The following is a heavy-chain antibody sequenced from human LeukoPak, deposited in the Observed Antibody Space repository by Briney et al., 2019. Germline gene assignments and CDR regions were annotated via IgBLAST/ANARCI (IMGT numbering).Heavy chain of an antibody. CDR1: GFTFTSSA. CDR3: AASVVVVAAVGGMDV. V-gene: IGHV1-58*01. CDR2: IVVGSGNT. J-gene: IGHJ6*02. D-gene: IGHD2-15*01. Sequence: ASVTVSCKAPGFTFTSSAVQWVRQARGQRLEWIGWIVVGSGNTNYAQKFQERVTITRDMSTSTAYMELSSLRSEDTAVYYCAASVVVVAAVGGMDVWGQGTTVTVSS.